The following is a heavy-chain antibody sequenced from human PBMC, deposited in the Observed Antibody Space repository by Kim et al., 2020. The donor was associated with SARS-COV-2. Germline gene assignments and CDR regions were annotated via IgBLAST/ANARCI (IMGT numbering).Heavy chain of an antibody. CDR1: GFTFSSYE. V-gene: IGHV3-48*03. D-gene: IGHD6-19*01. J-gene: IGHJ3*02. Sequence: GGSLRLSCAASGFTFSSYEMNWVRQAPGKGLEWVSYISSSGSTIYYADSVKGRFTISRDNAKNSLYLQRNSLRAEDTAVYYCARDGSGWYGLAFDIWGQGTMVTVSS. CDR2: ISSSGSTI. CDR3: ARDGSGWYGLAFDI.